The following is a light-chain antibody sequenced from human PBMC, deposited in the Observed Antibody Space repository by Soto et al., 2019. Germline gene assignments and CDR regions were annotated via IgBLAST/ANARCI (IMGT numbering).Light chain of an antibody. CDR1: QSISSY. CDR3: QQSYSTPRT. V-gene: IGKV1-39*01. Sequence: DIHIIQSPSSLSASVGDRVTITCRASQSISSYLNWYQQKPGKAPKLLIYAASSLQSGVPSRFSGSGSGTDFTLTISSMQPEDFANYYCQQSYSTPRTFGQGTKVDIK. J-gene: IGKJ1*01. CDR2: AAS.